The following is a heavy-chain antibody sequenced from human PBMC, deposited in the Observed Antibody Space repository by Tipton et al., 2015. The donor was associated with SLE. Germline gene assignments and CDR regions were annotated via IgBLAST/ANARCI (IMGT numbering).Heavy chain of an antibody. CDR1: GDSINTNNYF. J-gene: IGHJ4*02. V-gene: IGHV4-61*02. D-gene: IGHD1-7*01. CDR2: ISSSGST. CDR3: TRVPRYNWNYIAD. Sequence: TLSLTCTVSGDSINTNNYFWSWIRQPAGKGLEWVGRISSSGSTNYNPSLKSRVIISVDTSKNQFSLKLSSVTAAGTAVYHCTRVPRYNWNYIADWGQGTLVSVSS.